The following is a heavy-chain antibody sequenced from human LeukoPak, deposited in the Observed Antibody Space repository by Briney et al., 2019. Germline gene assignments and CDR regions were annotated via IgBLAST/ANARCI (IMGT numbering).Heavy chain of an antibody. CDR2: SSAYNGNT. J-gene: IGHJ6*02. V-gene: IGHV1-18*01. D-gene: IGHD2-2*01. CDR3: ARDQPGYCSSTSCYSYYGMDV. Sequence: GASVKVSCEASGYTFTDFGISWVRQAPGQGLEWMGWSSAYNGNTKYAQNVQGRVTMTADTSTDTAYMELRSLRSDDTAVYYCARDQPGYCSSTSCYSYYGMDVWGQGTTVTVSS. CDR1: GYTFTDFG.